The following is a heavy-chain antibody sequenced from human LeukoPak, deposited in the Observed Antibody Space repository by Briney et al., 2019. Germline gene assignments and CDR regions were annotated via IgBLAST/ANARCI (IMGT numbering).Heavy chain of an antibody. V-gene: IGHV1-2*02. Sequence: ASVKVSCKASGYTFTGYYMHWVRQAPGQGLEWMGWINPNSGGTNYAQKFQGRVTMARDTSISTAYMELSGLRSDDTAVYYCARAFRDYYDSSGYHFDYWGQGTLVTVSS. CDR2: INPNSGGT. CDR3: ARAFRDYYDSSGYHFDY. CDR1: GYTFTGYY. J-gene: IGHJ4*02. D-gene: IGHD3-22*01.